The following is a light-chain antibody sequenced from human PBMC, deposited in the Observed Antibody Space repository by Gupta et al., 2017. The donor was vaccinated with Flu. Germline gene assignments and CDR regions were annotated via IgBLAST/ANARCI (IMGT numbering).Light chain of an antibody. Sequence: QVVLTQPPSVSGAPGQRVTISCTGTRSNIGAGYDVHWYQRLPGAAPKVLIYANSNRPSGVPDRFSGSKSGTSASLAITGLQPEDEADYYCQSYDNSLTPQYVFGTGTMVTVL. J-gene: IGLJ1*01. CDR1: RSNIGAGYD. CDR3: QSYDNSLTPQYV. CDR2: ANS. V-gene: IGLV1-40*01.